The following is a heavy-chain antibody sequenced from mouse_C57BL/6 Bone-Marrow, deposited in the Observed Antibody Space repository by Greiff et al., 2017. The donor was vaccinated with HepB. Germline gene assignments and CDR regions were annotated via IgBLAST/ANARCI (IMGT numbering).Heavy chain of an antibody. Sequence: QVQLQQPGAELVRPGSSVKLSCKASGYTFTNYWMQWVKQRPGQGLEWIGAIYPGNGDTSYNQKFKGKATLTADKSSSTAYMQLSSLTSEDSAVYYCALYYAMDYWGQGTSVTVSS. CDR2: IYPGNGDT. CDR3: ALYYAMDY. J-gene: IGHJ4*01. V-gene: IGHV1-87*01. CDR1: GYTFTNYW.